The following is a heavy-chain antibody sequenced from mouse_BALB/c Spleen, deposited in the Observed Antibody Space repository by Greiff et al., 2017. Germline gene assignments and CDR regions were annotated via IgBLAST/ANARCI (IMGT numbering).Heavy chain of an antibody. CDR3: ARGGGNYPFAY. J-gene: IGHJ3*01. Sequence: EVKLMESGGGLVQPGGSRKLSCAASGFTFSSFGMHWVRQAPEKGLEWVAYISSGSSTIYYADTVKGRFTISRDNPKNTLFLQMTSLRSEDTAMYYCARGGGNYPFAYWGQGTLVTVSA. D-gene: IGHD2-1*01. CDR1: GFTFSSFG. V-gene: IGHV5-17*02. CDR2: ISSGSSTI.